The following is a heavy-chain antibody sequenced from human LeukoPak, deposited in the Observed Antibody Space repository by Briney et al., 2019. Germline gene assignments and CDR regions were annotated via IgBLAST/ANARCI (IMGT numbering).Heavy chain of an antibody. CDR3: ARHTPGSFDFV. CDR2: IFSSGST. Sequence: SSETLSLTCTVSEGSISGYYSSWVRQPPGKGLEWIGFIFSSGSTSYNPSLKSRVTISVDPSKNQVSLRLNSVPAADTAMYYCARHTPGSFDFVWGQGTLVTVSS. V-gene: IGHV4-59*08. CDR1: EGSISGYY. D-gene: IGHD3-9*01. J-gene: IGHJ4*02.